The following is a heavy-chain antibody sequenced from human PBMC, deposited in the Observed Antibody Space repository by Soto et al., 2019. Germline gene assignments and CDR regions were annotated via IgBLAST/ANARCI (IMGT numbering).Heavy chain of an antibody. J-gene: IGHJ6*02. CDR2: IYGDDNK. CDR1: GLSLSTSAVG. V-gene: IGHV2-5*02. CDR3: AHRRDYGRMDV. Sequence: SGTTLVNPTQTLTLTCTFSGLSLSTSAVGVGWIRQTPGKALEWLALIYGDDNKRYSPSLKSRLTITKDTSKNQVVFTMTNIDPVDTATYYCAHRRDYGRMDVWGQGTTVTVSS. D-gene: IGHD3-16*01.